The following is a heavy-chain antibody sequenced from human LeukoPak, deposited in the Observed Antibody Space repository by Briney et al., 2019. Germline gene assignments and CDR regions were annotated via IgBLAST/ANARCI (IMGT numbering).Heavy chain of an antibody. D-gene: IGHD3-9*01. CDR1: GFTFSSYA. V-gene: IGHV3-66*01. Sequence: PGGPLRLSCAASGFTFSSYAMSWVRQAPGKGLEWVSGIYSGGSTYYADSVKGRFTISRDNSKNTLYLQMNSLRAEDTAVYYCARDAHYDIMTGYYGFDYWGQGTLVTVSS. CDR3: ARDAHYDIMTGYYGFDY. CDR2: IYSGGST. J-gene: IGHJ4*02.